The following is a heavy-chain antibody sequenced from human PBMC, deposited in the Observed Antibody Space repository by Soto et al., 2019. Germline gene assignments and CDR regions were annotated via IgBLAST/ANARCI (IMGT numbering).Heavy chain of an antibody. D-gene: IGHD5-12*01. CDR1: GFTFSSYA. J-gene: IGHJ5*02. CDR3: ASPYSGLNFYWFDP. CDR2: ISGSGGST. Sequence: GESLKISCAASGFTFSSYAMSWVRQAPGKGLEWVSAISGSGGSTYYADSVKGRFTISRDNSKNTLYLQMNSLRAEDTAVYYCASPYSGLNFYWFDPWGQGTLVTVSS. V-gene: IGHV3-23*01.